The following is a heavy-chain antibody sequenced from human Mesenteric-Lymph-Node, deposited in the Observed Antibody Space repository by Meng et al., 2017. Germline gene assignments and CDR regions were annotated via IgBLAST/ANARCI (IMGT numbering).Heavy chain of an antibody. V-gene: IGHV1-18*04. CDR2: ISAYNGNT. CDR3: ASHYYGSGKMDV. Sequence: ASVKVSCKASGYTFTGYYIHWVRQAPGQGLEWMGWISAYNGNTNYAQKLQGRVTMTTDTSTSTAYMELRSLRSDDTAVYYCASHYYGSGKMDVWGQGTTVTVSS. D-gene: IGHD3-10*01. J-gene: IGHJ6*02. CDR1: GYTFTGYY.